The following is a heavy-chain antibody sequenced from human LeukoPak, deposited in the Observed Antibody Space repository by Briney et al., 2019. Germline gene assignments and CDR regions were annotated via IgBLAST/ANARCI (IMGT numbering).Heavy chain of an antibody. CDR3: ARSRTSSSWYSVIQH. CDR2: INPSGGST. Sequence: ASVKVSCKASGYTFTRYYMHWVRQAPGQGLDWMGLINPSGGSTSYAQKFQGRVTMTRDTSTSTVYMELSSLRSEDTAVYYCARSRTSSSWYSVIQHWGQGTLVTVSS. V-gene: IGHV1-46*01. J-gene: IGHJ1*01. CDR1: GYTFTRYY. D-gene: IGHD6-13*01.